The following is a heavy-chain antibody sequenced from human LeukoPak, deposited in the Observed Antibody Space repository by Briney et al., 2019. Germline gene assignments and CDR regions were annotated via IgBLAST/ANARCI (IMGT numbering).Heavy chain of an antibody. CDR3: ATDRDYYGSGSLFDY. J-gene: IGHJ4*02. CDR2: FDPEDGET. D-gene: IGHD3-10*01. V-gene: IGHV1-24*01. CDR1: GYTLTELS. Sequence: ASVKVSCKVSGYTLTELSMHWVRQAPGKGLEWMGGFDPEDGETIYAQKFQGRVTMTEDTSTDTAYMELSSLRSVDTAVYYCATDRDYYGSGSLFDYWGQGTLVTVSS.